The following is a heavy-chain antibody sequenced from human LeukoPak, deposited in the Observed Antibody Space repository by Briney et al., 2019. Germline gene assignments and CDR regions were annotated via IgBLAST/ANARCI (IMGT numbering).Heavy chain of an antibody. CDR3: AKGGLGYYDFWSGYRDYFDY. D-gene: IGHD3-3*01. J-gene: IGHJ4*02. CDR2: ISGSGGST. CDR1: GFTFSSYT. V-gene: IGHV3-23*01. Sequence: GGSLRLSCAASGFTFSSYTMSWVRQAPGKGLEWVSAISGSGGSTYYADSVKGRFTISRDNSKNTLYLQMNSLRAEDTAVYYCAKGGLGYYDFWSGYRDYFDYWGQGTLVTVSS.